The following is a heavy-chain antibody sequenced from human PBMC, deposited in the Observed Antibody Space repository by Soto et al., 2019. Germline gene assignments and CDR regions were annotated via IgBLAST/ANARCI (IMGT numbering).Heavy chain of an antibody. V-gene: IGHV3-9*01. D-gene: IGHD1-26*01. Sequence: EVQLVESGGGLVQPGRSLRLSCAASGFTFDDYAMHWVRQAPGKGLEWVSGISWNSGSIGYADSVKGRFTISRDNAKNSLYLQMNSLRAEDTALYYCAKDYLQWLTAMYSGSPFDPWGQGTLVTVSS. CDR3: AKDYLQWLTAMYSGSPFDP. CDR1: GFTFDDYA. CDR2: ISWNSGSI. J-gene: IGHJ5*02.